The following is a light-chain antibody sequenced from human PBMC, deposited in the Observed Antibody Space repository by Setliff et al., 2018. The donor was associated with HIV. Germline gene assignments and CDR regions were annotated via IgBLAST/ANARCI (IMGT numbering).Light chain of an antibody. CDR2: DVT. CDR1: SGDVGSYNL. Sequence: QSALTQPASVSGSPGQSITISCTGTSGDVGSYNLVSWYQQHPGKAPKLMIYDVTKRPSGVPDRFSGSKSGNTASLTISGLQAEDEADYYCCSYAGSYTYIFGTGTKVTVL. V-gene: IGLV2-11*01. CDR3: CSYAGSYTYI. J-gene: IGLJ1*01.